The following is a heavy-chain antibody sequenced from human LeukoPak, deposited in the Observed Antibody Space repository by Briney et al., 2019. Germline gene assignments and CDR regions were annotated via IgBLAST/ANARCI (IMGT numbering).Heavy chain of an antibody. CDR2: ISAYKGNT. J-gene: IGHJ4*02. V-gene: IGHV1-18*01. CDR1: GYTFTNYG. D-gene: IGHD3-22*01. CDR3: ARDKEDYDSSGTYDY. Sequence: ASVKVSCKASGYTFTNYGISWVRQAPGQGLEWMGWISAYKGNTNHAQKLQGRVTMTTDTSTSTAYMELRSLRSDDTAVYYCARDKEDYDSSGTYDYWGQGTLVTVSS.